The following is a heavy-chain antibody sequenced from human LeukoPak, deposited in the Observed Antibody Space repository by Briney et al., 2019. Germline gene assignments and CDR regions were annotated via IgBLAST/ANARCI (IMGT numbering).Heavy chain of an antibody. CDR3: AKIGDSGSYPF. J-gene: IGHJ4*02. CDR2: MNPNSGGT. Sequence: ASVKVSCKASGGTFSSYAIHWVRQATGQGLEWMGWMNPNSGGTGYAQKFQGRVTMTRHTSISTVYMELSSLRSDDTAVYYCAKIGDSGSYPFWGQGTLVTVSS. V-gene: IGHV1-8*02. CDR1: GGTFSSYA. D-gene: IGHD1-26*01.